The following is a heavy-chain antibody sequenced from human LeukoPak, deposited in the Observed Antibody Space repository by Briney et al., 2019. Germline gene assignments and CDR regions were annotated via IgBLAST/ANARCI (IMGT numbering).Heavy chain of an antibody. D-gene: IGHD2-2*01. Sequence: SETLSLTCTVSGGSISSYYWSWLRQPPGKGLEWIGYIYYSGSTNYNPSLKSRVTISVDTSKNQFSLKLSSVTAADTAVYYCARECSSTSCYDAFDIWGQGTMVTVSS. CDR1: GGSISSYY. V-gene: IGHV4-59*01. J-gene: IGHJ3*02. CDR3: ARECSSTSCYDAFDI. CDR2: IYYSGST.